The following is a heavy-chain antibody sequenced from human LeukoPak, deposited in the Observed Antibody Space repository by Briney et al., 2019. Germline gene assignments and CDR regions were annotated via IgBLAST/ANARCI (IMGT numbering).Heavy chain of an antibody. D-gene: IGHD3-16*01. J-gene: IGHJ4*02. CDR1: GFTFSSYS. Sequence: GGSLRLSCAASGFTFSSYSMNWVRQAPGKGLEWVSYISSSGSTIYYADSVKGRFTISRDNAKNSLYLQMNSLRAEDTAVYYCASDPYPYSLGEYYFDYWGQGTLVTVSS. V-gene: IGHV3-48*04. CDR2: ISSSGSTI. CDR3: ASDPYPYSLGEYYFDY.